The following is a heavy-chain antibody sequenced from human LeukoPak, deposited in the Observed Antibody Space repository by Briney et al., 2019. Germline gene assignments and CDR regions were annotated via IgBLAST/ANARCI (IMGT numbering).Heavy chain of an antibody. V-gene: IGHV4-59*08. J-gene: IGHJ4*02. D-gene: IGHD3-10*01. CDR3: ARHGSQGGPTHFDY. Sequence: SETLSLTCTVSGGSIRTDYWSWIRQPPGKGLEWIGYINYSGSTKYNPSLRSRVTILVDTSKNQFSLKLSSVTAADTAVYYCARHGSQGGPTHFDYWGQGALVTVSS. CDR2: INYSGST. CDR1: GGSIRTDY.